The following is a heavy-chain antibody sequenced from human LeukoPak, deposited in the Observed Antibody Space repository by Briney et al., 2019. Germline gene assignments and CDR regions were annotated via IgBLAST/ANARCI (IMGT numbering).Heavy chain of an antibody. J-gene: IGHJ3*02. Sequence: GGSLRLSCAASGFTFSSYAMHWVRQAPGKGLEWVAVISYDGSNKYYADSVKGRFTISRDNSKNTLYLQMNSLRAEDTAVYYCARDLVRGVIITAVAFDIWGQGTMVTVSS. CDR1: GFTFSSYA. CDR3: ARDLVRGVIITAVAFDI. CDR2: ISYDGSNK. V-gene: IGHV3-30-3*01. D-gene: IGHD3-10*01.